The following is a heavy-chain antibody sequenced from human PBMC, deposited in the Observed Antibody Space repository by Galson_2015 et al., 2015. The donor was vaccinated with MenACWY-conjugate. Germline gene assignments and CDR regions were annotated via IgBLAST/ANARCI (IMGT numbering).Heavy chain of an antibody. D-gene: IGHD6-19*01. CDR3: ARVLSSGWTRQFDY. Sequence: SLRLSCAASGFTFSHYGMHWVRQAPGKGLEWVTAISYDGNNKYYADSVKGRFTISRDNSKNTVSLQMNGLTTEDTAVYFYARVLSSGWTRQFDYWGQGTLVAVSS. V-gene: IGHV3-30*03. CDR1: GFTFSHYG. J-gene: IGHJ4*02. CDR2: ISYDGNNK.